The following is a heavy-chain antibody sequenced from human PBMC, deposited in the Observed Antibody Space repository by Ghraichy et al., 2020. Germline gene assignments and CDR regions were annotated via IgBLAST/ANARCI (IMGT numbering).Heavy chain of an antibody. Sequence: GSLRLSCAASGFNFHAYWMHWVRQAPGKGLMWVSRISTDGTTTSYSDSVKGRFTISRDNANDRLYLQMNSLRVDDTAGYYCARVPKEAVAGGYYFDYWGTGTLVDVSS. D-gene: IGHD6-19*01. CDR1: GFNFHAYW. J-gene: IGHJ4*02. V-gene: IGHV3-74*01. CDR3: ARVPKEAVAGGYYFDY. CDR2: ISTDGTTT.